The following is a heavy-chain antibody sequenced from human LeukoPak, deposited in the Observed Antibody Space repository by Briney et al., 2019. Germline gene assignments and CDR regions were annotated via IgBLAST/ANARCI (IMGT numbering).Heavy chain of an antibody. CDR1: GYTFTSYG. CDR3: ARVIQVGATVYFDY. Sequence: ASVKVSCKASGYTFTSYGISWVRQAPGQGLEWMGWISSYNGNTNYAQKLQGRVTMTTDTSTSTAYMELRSLRSDGTAVYYCARVIQVGATVYFDYWGQGTLVTVSS. J-gene: IGHJ4*02. CDR2: ISSYNGNT. D-gene: IGHD1-26*01. V-gene: IGHV1-18*01.